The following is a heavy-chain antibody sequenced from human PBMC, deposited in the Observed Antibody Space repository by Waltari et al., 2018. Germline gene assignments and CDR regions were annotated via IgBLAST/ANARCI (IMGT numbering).Heavy chain of an antibody. J-gene: IGHJ5*02. D-gene: IGHD3-10*01. CDR1: GYTFTSYD. CDR2: MNPNSGNT. CDR3: ARGSGSGSYYLDNWFDP. Sequence: QVQLVQSGAEVKQPGASVTVSCKASGYTFTSYDLNWVRPATGQGREWMGWMNPNSGNTGYAQKFQGRVTITRNTSISTAYMELSSLRSEDTAVYYCARGSGSGSYYLDNWFDPWGQGTLVTVSS. V-gene: IGHV1-8*03.